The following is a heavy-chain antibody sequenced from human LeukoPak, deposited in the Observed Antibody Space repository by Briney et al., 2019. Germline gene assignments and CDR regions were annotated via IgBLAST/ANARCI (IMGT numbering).Heavy chain of an antibody. J-gene: IGHJ4*02. D-gene: IGHD1-26*01. CDR1: GFTFTSYS. CDR2: ISGGGGST. CDR3: AKGGKWGVTPFDY. V-gene: IGHV3-23*01. Sequence: GGSLRLSCAASGFTFTSYSMNWVRQAPGRGLEWVSTISGGGGSTYYADSVKGRFTISRDNSKNTLYLQVNSLRAEDTAVYYCAKGGKWGVTPFDYWGQGTLVTVSS.